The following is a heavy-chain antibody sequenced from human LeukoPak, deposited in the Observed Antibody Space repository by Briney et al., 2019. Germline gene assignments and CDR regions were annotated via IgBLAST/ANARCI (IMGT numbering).Heavy chain of an antibody. J-gene: IGHJ4*02. Sequence: GGTLRLSCAASGFSFSTYGMSWVRLAPGKGLEWVSAIISGSGGSTYYADSVKGRFTISRDNSKNTLYLQMNSLRAEDTAVYYCAKKGGSGSYYIDYWGQGTLVTVSS. CDR1: GFSFSTYG. D-gene: IGHD3-10*01. CDR2: IISGSGGST. CDR3: AKKGGSGSYYIDY. V-gene: IGHV3-23*01.